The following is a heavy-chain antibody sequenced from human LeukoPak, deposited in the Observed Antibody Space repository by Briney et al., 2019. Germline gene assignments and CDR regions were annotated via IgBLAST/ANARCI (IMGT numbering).Heavy chain of an antibody. D-gene: IGHD3-9*01. V-gene: IGHV1-18*01. CDR2: ISAYSDNT. CDR1: GYTFTSYG. CDR3: ARRGSLRYFDWDFDY. Sequence: ASVKVSCKSSGYTFTSYGISWVRPAPGRGLEWMGWISAYSDNTNYAQKRQGRVTMTTDTSTSTAYMELRSLRSDDTAVYYCARRGSLRYFDWDFDYWGQGTLVTVSS. J-gene: IGHJ4*02.